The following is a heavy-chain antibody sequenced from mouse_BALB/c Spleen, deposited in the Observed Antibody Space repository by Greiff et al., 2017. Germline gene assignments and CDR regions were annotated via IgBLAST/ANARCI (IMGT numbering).Heavy chain of an antibody. V-gene: IGHV5-17*02. CDR3: ARSWVPLYYAMDY. Sequence: EVKLVESGGGLVQPGGSRKLSCAASGFTFSSFGMHWVRQAPEKGLEWVAYISSGSSTIYYADTVKGRFTISRDNPKNTLFLQMTSLRSEDTAMYYCARSWVPLYYAMDYWGQGTSVTVSS. CDR1: GFTFSSFG. J-gene: IGHJ4*01. CDR2: ISSGSSTI. D-gene: IGHD2-14*01.